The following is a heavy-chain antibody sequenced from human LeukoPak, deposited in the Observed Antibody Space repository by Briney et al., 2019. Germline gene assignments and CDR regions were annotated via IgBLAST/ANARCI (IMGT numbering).Heavy chain of an antibody. J-gene: IGHJ4*02. CDR1: GYTFTGYY. V-gene: IGHV1-2*02. CDR3: ARDQVVTGEDY. CDR2: INPNSGGT. Sequence: WASVKVSCKASGYTFTGYYIHWVRQAPGQGLEWMGWINPNSGGTNYAQKFQGRVTMTRDTSISTAYMELSSLRSDDTAVYYCARDQVVTGEDYWGQGTLVTVSS. D-gene: IGHD3-22*01.